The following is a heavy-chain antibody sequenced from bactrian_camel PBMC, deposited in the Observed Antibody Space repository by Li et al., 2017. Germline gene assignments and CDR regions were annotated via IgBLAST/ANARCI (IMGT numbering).Heavy chain of an antibody. CDR1: GFTFSNFY. CDR2: IYNDGTNT. CDR3: VSLLRGSWSSNEHNY. J-gene: IGHJ4*01. V-gene: IGHV3S6*01. D-gene: IGHD2*01. Sequence: QLVESGGGLVQPGGSLRLSCAASGFTFSNFYMAWVRQAPGKGLEWVSGIYNDGTNTYYSDSVKGRFTIYRDNAKNTLDLQMDSLKTEDTAVYYCVSLLRGSWSSNEHNYWGQGTQVTVS.